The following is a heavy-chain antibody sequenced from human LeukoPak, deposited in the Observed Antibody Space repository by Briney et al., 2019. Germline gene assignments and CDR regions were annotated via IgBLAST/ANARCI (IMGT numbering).Heavy chain of an antibody. CDR2: INAGNGNT. D-gene: IGHD3-22*01. J-gene: IGHJ4*02. Sequence: VASVKVSCKASGYTFTSYAMHWVRQAPGQRLEWMGWINAGNGNTKYSQKLQGRVTMTTDTSTSTAYMELRSLRSDDTAVYYCARVSVGLLLHPEVDYWGQGTLVTVSS. V-gene: IGHV1-3*01. CDR3: ARVSVGLLLHPEVDY. CDR1: GYTFTSYA.